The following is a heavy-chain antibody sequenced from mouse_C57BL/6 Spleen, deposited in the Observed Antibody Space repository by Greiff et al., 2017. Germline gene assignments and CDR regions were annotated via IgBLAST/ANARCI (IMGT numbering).Heavy chain of an antibody. CDR3: AVYYYGSDYFDY. Sequence: QVQLKQSGAELVRPGSSVKLSCKASGYTLTSYWMHWVKQRPIQGLEWIGNIDPSDSETHYNQKFKDKATLTVDKSSSTAYMQLSSLTSEDSAVYYCAVYYYGSDYFDYWGQGTTLTVSS. CDR1: GYTLTSYW. D-gene: IGHD1-1*01. J-gene: IGHJ2*01. V-gene: IGHV1-52*01. CDR2: IDPSDSET.